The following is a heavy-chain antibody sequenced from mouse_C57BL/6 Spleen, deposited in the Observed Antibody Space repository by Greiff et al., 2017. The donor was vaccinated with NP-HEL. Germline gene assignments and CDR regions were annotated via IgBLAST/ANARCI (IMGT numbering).Heavy chain of an antibody. J-gene: IGHJ4*01. D-gene: IGHD3-2*02. Sequence: EVMLVESGEGLVKPGGSLKLSCAASGFTFSSYAMSWVRQTPEKRLEWVAYISSGGDYIYYADTVKGRFTISRDNARNTLYLQMSSLKSEDTAMYYCTRDRSSGYVPYAMDYWGQGTSVTVSS. V-gene: IGHV5-9-1*02. CDR3: TRDRSSGYVPYAMDY. CDR2: ISSGGDYI. CDR1: GFTFSSYA.